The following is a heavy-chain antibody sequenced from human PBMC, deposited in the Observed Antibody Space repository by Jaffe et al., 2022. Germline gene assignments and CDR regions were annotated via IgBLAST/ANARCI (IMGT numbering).Heavy chain of an antibody. V-gene: IGHV4-30-2*01. D-gene: IGHD3-22*01. CDR3: ARSVIVPPMYRFDP. CDR1: GGSISYGGYS. J-gene: IGHJ5*02. Sequence: QLQLQESGSGLVRPSQTLSLTCAVSGGSISYGGYSWSWIRQPPGKGLEWIGSIYHSGSTYYNPSLKSRVTISVDSSNNQFSLKLNSVTAADTAVYYCARSVIVPPMYRFDPWGQGTLVTVSS. CDR2: IYHSGST.